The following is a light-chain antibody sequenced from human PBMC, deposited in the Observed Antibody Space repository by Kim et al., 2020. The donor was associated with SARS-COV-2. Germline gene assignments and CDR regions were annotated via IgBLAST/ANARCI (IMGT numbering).Light chain of an antibody. CDR3: QHANSFPLT. CDR2: AAS. V-gene: IGKV1-12*01. CDR1: QYIDRY. J-gene: IGKJ5*01. Sequence: ASVGDRVTGTCRASQYIDRYLAWYQQKPGKPPKLLIYAASSLQSGVPSRFSGSGSGTDFTLTISSLQPEDFATYFCQHANSFPLTFGQGTRLEIK.